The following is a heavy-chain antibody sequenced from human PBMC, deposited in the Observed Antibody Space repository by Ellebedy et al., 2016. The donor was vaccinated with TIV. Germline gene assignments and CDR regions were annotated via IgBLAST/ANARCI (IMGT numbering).Heavy chain of an antibody. CDR1: GDSISSYF. CDR2: FYYTGST. CDR3: ASWGDYGGNRHLDY. V-gene: IGHV4-59*01. J-gene: IGHJ4*02. Sequence: GSLRLSXTVSGDSISSYFWSWIRQTPDKGLEWIGHFYYTGSTNYNPSLKSRVAISGDTSKNQFSLKLSSVTAADTAVYYCASWGDYGGNRHLDYWGQGTLVTVSS. D-gene: IGHD4-23*01.